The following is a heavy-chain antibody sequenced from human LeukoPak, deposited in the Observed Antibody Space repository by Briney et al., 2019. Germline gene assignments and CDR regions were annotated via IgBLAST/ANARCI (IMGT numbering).Heavy chain of an antibody. CDR2: IYYSGST. V-gene: IGHV4-61*01. CDR1: GGSISSSSYY. D-gene: IGHD3-10*01. J-gene: IGHJ3*02. CDR3: ARDRFDAFDI. Sequence: SETLSLTCTVSGGSISSSSYYWSWIRQPPGKGLEWIGYIYYSGSTNYNPSLKSRVTISVDTSKNQFSLKLSSVTAADTAVYYCARDRFDAFDIWGQGTMVTVSS.